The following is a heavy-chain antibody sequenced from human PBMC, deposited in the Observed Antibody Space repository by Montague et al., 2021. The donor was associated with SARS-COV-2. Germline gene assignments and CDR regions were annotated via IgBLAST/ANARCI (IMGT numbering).Heavy chain of an antibody. CDR3: TREGYQVLWSDYYYYGMDV. CDR2: ISHSGST. Sequence: SETLSLTCTVYGGSFSGYYWSWIRQPPGKGLEWIGEISHSGSTNYNPSLKSRATISVDTSKNQFSLKLSSVTAADTAVYYCTREGYQVLWSDYYYYGMDVWGQGTTVTVSS. CDR1: GGSFSGYY. D-gene: IGHD2-2*01. J-gene: IGHJ6*02. V-gene: IGHV4-34*01.